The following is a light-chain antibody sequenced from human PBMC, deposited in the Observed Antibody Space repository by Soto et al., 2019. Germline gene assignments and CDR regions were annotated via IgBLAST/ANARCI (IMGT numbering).Light chain of an antibody. CDR2: SNY. J-gene: IGLJ1*01. CDR3: AGRDDSLSGLYV. V-gene: IGLV1-44*01. CDR1: SGSLS. Sequence: QSVLTQPPSASGTPGQRVTISCSASSGSLSVDWYQHLPGTAPKLLIYSNYQRPSGVPDRFSGSKSNTSASLVISGLQSEDDADYYCAGRDDSLSGLYVFGTGTKVTVL.